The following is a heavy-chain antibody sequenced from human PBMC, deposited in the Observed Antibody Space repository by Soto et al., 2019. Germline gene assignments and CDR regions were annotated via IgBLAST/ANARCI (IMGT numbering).Heavy chain of an antibody. CDR1: GGSINSNNYY. V-gene: IGHV4-39*02. CDR2: IYYDGTT. J-gene: IGHJ4*02. CDR3: AKVVVAATRHTDFDS. Sequence: SETLSLTCTVSGGSINSNNYYWAWIRQPPGKGLAWIASIYYDGTTYYNTSLKSRVTISRDTSKNQFSLRLTSMTAADTAVYYCAKVVVAATRHTDFDSWGQGTLVTVSS. D-gene: IGHD2-15*01.